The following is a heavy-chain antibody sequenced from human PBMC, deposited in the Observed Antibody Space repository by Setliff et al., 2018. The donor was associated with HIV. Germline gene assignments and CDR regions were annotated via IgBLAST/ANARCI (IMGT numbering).Heavy chain of an antibody. V-gene: IGHV1-2*04. Sequence: GASVKVSCKASGYTFTSYYIHWVRQAPGQGLEWMGRINPSGGSTSYAQNFQGWVTMTRDTSITTAYMELSRLTSDDTALYFCVREVRAAYKGPLWFGQSDPRPDTFDIWGQGTMVTVSS. CDR1: GYTFTSYY. J-gene: IGHJ3*02. D-gene: IGHD3-10*01. CDR3: VREVRAAYKGPLWFGQSDPRPDTFDI. CDR2: INPSGGST.